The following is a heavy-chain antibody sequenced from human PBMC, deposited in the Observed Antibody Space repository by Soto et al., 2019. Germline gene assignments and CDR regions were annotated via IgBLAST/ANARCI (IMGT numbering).Heavy chain of an antibody. CDR2: ISYDGSNK. V-gene: IGHV3-30*18. Sequence: GGSLRLSCAASGFTFSSYGMHWVRQAPGKGLEWVAVISYDGSNKYYADSVKGRFTISRDNSKNTLYLQMNSLRAGDTAVYYCAKDLAYCGGDCYPAYYYYGMDVWGQGTPVTVSS. CDR1: GFTFSSYG. D-gene: IGHD2-21*02. CDR3: AKDLAYCGGDCYPAYYYYGMDV. J-gene: IGHJ6*02.